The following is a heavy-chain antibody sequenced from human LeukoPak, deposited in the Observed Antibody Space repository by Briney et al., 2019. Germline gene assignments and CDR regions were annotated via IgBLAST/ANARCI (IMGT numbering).Heavy chain of an antibody. CDR3: AKDRWATSYGSGSVYYFDY. CDR1: DDSLSSYY. Sequence: PSETLSLTCTVSDDSLSSYYWIWIRQPPGEGLEWIGYIHHSGSANYNPSLRSRTTMSVDTSKTHFSLSLTSVTAADTAVYYCAKDRWATSYGSGSVYYFDYWGQGTLVTVSS. D-gene: IGHD3-10*01. J-gene: IGHJ4*02. V-gene: IGHV4-59*12. CDR2: IHHSGSA.